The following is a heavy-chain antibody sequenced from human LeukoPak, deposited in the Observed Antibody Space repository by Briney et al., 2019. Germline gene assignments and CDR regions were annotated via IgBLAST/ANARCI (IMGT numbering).Heavy chain of an antibody. D-gene: IGHD5-24*01. Sequence: PGGSLRLSCATSGFTFSSDPMNWVRQAPGKGLEWVSHNRSGGDNIHYADSVRGRFTISRDNAKNSLYLQMNSLRVEDTAVYFCVRDAQFAFDIWGQGTMVTVSS. CDR2: NRSGGDNI. J-gene: IGHJ3*02. CDR3: VRDAQFAFDI. V-gene: IGHV3-48*01. CDR1: GFTFSSDP.